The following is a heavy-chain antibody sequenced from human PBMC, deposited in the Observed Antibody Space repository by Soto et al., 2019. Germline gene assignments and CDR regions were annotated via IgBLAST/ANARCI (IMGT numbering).Heavy chain of an antibody. CDR2: IIPIFGTA. CDR3: AIFSTRGIAIVDDLP. J-gene: IGHJ5*02. Sequence: ASVKVSCKASGGTFSSYAISWVRQAPGQGLEWMGGIIPIFGTANYAQKFQGRVTITADESTSTAYMELSSLRSEDTAVYYCAIFSTRGIAIVDDLPWGQGNLVTVSS. V-gene: IGHV1-69*13. CDR1: GGTFSSYA. D-gene: IGHD1-26*01.